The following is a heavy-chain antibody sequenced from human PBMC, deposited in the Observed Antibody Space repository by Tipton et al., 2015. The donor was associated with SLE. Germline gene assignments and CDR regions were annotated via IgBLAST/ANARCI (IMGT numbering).Heavy chain of an antibody. J-gene: IGHJ4*02. V-gene: IGHV4-39*07. D-gene: IGHD2-2*01. CDR1: GGSICSSYY. CDR2: ISYTGST. CDR3: ATSPLTL. Sequence: TLSLTCTVSGGSICSSYYWGWIRQSPGKGLEWIGSISYTGSTYYNPSLKSRVTISVDMSKNQFSLKLTSVTAADTAVYYCATSPLTLWGQGTLVTVSS.